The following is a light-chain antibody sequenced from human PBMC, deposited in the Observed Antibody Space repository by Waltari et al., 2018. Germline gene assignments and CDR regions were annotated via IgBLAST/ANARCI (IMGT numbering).Light chain of an antibody. V-gene: IGLV5-45*01. CDR2: YKSDSRN. CDR3: MIWHISAWL. Sequence: QAVLSQPPSLSASPGASASLTCTLPSGINVGTYNIYWYQQTPGASPKYLLRYKSDSRNQQGSGVHRRFSGSKDVSANAGILFISGLQSEDEADYYCMIWHISAWLFGGGTKLTV. CDR1: SGINVGTYN. J-gene: IGLJ3*02.